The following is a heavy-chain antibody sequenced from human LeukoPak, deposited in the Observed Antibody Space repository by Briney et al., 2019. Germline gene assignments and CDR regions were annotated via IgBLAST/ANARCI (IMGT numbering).Heavy chain of an antibody. CDR1: GFTFSSYS. V-gene: IGHV3-21*03. J-gene: IGHJ4*02. CDR2: ISSSSSYI. Sequence: GGSLRLSCAASGFTFSSYSMNWVRQAPGKGLEWVSSISSSSSYIYYADSVKGRFTISRDNAKNSLYLQMNSLKTEDTAVYYCTTDPNHQKYGSGSNYWGQGTLVTVSS. CDR3: TTDPNHQKYGSGSNY. D-gene: IGHD3-10*01.